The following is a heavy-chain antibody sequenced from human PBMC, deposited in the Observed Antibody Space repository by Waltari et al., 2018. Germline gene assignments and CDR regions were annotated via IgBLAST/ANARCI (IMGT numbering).Heavy chain of an antibody. Sequence: QVQLVQSGAEVKKPGASVKVSCKASGNTFSTYDINWVRQATGQGLEWMGWVNPKTGNTGFAQKFQGRVTITRNTSISTAYMELSSLRSDEVLTGFYARYNNYYYMDVWGKGTTVTVSS. D-gene: IGHD3-9*01. CDR2: VNPKTGNT. V-gene: IGHV1-8*03. CDR1: GNTFSTYD. J-gene: IGHJ6*03. CDR3: ARYNNYYYMDV.